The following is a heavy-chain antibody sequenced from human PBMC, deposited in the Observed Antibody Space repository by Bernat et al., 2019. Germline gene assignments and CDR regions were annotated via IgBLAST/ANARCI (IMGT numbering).Heavy chain of an antibody. Sequence: EVQLVESGGGLVQTGGSLRLSCAASGFTFSNYWMTWVRQAPGKGLEWVANIKEDGSEKYYADSVKGRFTISRDNSKNTLYLQMNSLRAEDTAVYYCARDYTAMANGDYWGQGTLVTVSS. V-gene: IGHV3-7*01. CDR3: ARDYTAMANGDY. CDR1: GFTFSNYW. J-gene: IGHJ4*02. CDR2: IKEDGSEK. D-gene: IGHD5-18*01.